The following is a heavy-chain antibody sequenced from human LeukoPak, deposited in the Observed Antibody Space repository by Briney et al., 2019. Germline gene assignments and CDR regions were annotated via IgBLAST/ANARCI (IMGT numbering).Heavy chain of an antibody. CDR3: ATLGRAAGNAFDI. J-gene: IGHJ3*02. CDR1: GDSIGFHF. CDR2: TYYGGST. V-gene: IGHV4-59*11. D-gene: IGHD1-26*01. Sequence: SETLSLTCSVSGDSIGFHFWSWLRQPPGKGLEWIGHTYYGGSTDYNPSLASRVTASADTSKNQFSLKLSSVTAADTAVYYCATLGRAAGNAFDIWGQGTVVIVSS.